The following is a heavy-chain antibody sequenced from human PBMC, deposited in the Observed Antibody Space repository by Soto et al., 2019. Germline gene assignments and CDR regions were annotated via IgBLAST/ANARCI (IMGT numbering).Heavy chain of an antibody. CDR2: ISSYSSSSAYI. D-gene: IGHD1-26*01. J-gene: IGHJ4*02. V-gene: IGHV3-21*01. CDR3: ARVLGTYSRVGTFDY. CDR1: GFTFSTYT. Sequence: GGSLRLSCVASGFTFSTYTMNWVRQAPGKGLEWVSSISSYSSSSAYIYYADSVKGRFTISRDNSKNTLYLQMNSLRAEDTAVYYCARVLGTYSRVGTFDYWGQGTLVTVSS.